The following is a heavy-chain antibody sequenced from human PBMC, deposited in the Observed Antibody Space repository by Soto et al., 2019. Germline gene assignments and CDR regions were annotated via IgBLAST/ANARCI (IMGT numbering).Heavy chain of an antibody. CDR3: ARDRRQLWLGDYYYGMDV. CDR2: INPNSGGT. D-gene: IGHD5-18*01. J-gene: IGHJ6*02. V-gene: IGHV1-2*02. CDR1: GYTFTGYS. Sequence: ASVKVSCKASGYTFTGYSMHWVRQAPGQGLEWMGWINPNSGGTNYAQKFQGRVTMTRDKSISPAYMELSRLRSDDTAVYYCARDRRQLWLGDYYYGMDVWGQGTTVTVSS.